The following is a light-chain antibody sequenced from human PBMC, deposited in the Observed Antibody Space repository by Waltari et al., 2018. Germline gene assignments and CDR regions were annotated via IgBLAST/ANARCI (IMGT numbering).Light chain of an antibody. CDR3: SSYAGSTTFVI. J-gene: IGLJ2*01. CDR2: EGS. Sequence: QSALTQPASVSGSPEQSITISCTGTSSDVGRSNLVPWYQQHPGKAPKLMIYEGSKRPSGISSRFSGSKSGNTASLTISGLQAEDEADYYCSSYAGSTTFVIFGGGTKLTVL. CDR1: SSDVGRSNL. V-gene: IGLV2-23*03.